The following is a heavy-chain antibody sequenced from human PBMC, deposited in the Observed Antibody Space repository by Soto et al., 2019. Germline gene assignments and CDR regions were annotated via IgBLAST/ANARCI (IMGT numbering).Heavy chain of an antibody. CDR2: ISYDGSNK. V-gene: IGHV3-30-3*01. CDR1: GFTFSSYA. CDR3: AREVDGYEAGLSNWFDP. D-gene: IGHD5-12*01. Sequence: GGSLRLSCAASGFTFSSYAMHWVRQAPGKGLEWVAVISYDGSNKYYADSVKGRFTIPRDNSKNTLYLQMNSLRAEDTAVYYCAREVDGYEAGLSNWFDPSGQGTLVTVSS. J-gene: IGHJ5*02.